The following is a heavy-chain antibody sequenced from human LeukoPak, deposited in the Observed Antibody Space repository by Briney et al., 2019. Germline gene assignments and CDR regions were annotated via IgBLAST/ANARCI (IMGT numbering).Heavy chain of an antibody. CDR3: ARDVGIAAAGTYYYGMDV. J-gene: IGHJ6*02. CDR1: GGSISSYY. CDR2: IYYSGST. Sequence: SETLSLTCTVSGGSISSYYWSWIRQPPGKGLEWIGYIYYSGSTNYNPSLKSRVTISVDTSKNQFSLKLSSETAADTAVYYCARDVGIAAAGTYYYGMDVWGQGTTVTVSS. V-gene: IGHV4-59*01. D-gene: IGHD6-13*01.